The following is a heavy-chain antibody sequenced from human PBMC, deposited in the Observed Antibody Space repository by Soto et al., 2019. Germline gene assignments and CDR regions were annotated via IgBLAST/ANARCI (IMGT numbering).Heavy chain of an antibody. CDR1: GFTFSSYS. J-gene: IGHJ4*02. Sequence: GGSLRLSCAASGFTFSSYSMNWVRQAPWKGLEWVSSISSSSSYIYYADSVKGRFTISRDNAKNSLYLQMNSLRAEDTAVYYCARGYCSGGSCYDDYYFDYWGQGTLVTVS. CDR2: ISSSSSYI. D-gene: IGHD2-15*01. V-gene: IGHV3-21*01. CDR3: ARGYCSGGSCYDDYYFDY.